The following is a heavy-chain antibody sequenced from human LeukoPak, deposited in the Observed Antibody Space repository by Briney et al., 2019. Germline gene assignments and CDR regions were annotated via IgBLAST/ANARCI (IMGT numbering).Heavy chain of an antibody. J-gene: IGHJ6*02. CDR1: GFTSSSYS. D-gene: IGHD6-13*01. Sequence: GGSLRLSCAASGFTSSSYSMNWVRQAPGKGLEWVSYISSSSSTIYYADSVKGRFTISRDNAKNSLYLQMNSLRAEDTAVYYCARSSSSSWAEFYYYYGMDVWGQGTTVTVSS. V-gene: IGHV3-48*01. CDR3: ARSSSSSWAEFYYYYGMDV. CDR2: ISSSSSTI.